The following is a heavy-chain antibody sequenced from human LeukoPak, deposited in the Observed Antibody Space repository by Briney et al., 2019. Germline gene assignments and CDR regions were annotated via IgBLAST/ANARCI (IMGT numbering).Heavy chain of an antibody. CDR2: IKPDGSEK. CDR3: ARDYYYGSGSYLK. J-gene: IGHJ4*02. Sequence: GGSLRLSCAASGFTFTNYWMSWVHQAPGKGLEWVANIKPDGSEKYYVDSVKGRFTISRDNAKNSLYLQMNSLRAEDTAVYYCARDYYYGSGSYLKWGQGTLVTVSS. D-gene: IGHD3-10*01. V-gene: IGHV3-7*01. CDR1: GFTFTNYW.